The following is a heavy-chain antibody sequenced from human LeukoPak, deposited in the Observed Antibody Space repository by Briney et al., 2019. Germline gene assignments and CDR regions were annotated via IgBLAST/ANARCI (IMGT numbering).Heavy chain of an antibody. Sequence: SETLSLTCTVSGGSIRSSYYYWGWIRQPPGKGLEWIGSIYDSGSTNYNPSLKSRVTISVDTSKKQFFLRLSSVTAADTAVYYCAKGHRYSSGWYWSHWFDPWGQGTLVTVSS. V-gene: IGHV4-39*07. CDR2: IYDSGST. CDR1: GGSIRSSYYY. CDR3: AKGHRYSSGWYWSHWFDP. D-gene: IGHD6-19*01. J-gene: IGHJ5*02.